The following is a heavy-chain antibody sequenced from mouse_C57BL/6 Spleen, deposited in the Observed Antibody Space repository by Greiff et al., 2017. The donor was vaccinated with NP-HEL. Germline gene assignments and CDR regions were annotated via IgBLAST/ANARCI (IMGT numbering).Heavy chain of an antibody. CDR1: GYTFTSYW. D-gene: IGHD1-1*01. J-gene: IGHJ2*01. CDR3: AYYYGSSYLYYFDY. CDR2: IHPNSGST. V-gene: IGHV1-64*01. Sequence: VQLQQSGAELVKPGASVKLSCKASGYTFTSYWMHWVKQRPGQGLEWIGMIHPNSGSTNYNEKFKSKATLTVDKSSSTAYMQLSSLTSEDSAVYYCAYYYGSSYLYYFDYWGQGTTLTVSS.